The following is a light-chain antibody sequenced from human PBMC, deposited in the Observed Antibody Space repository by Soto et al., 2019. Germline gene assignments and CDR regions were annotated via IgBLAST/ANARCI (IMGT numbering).Light chain of an antibody. J-gene: IGLJ3*02. CDR1: SSDIGAYNY. Sequence: QSALTQPASVSGSPGQSITISCTGTSSDIGAYNYVSWFQQHPGKVPQLMIYAVTNRPSGVSHRFSGSKSGNTASLTISGLQAEDEADYYCSSYTTSDTLVFGGGTKLTVL. CDR3: SSYTTSDTLV. CDR2: AVT. V-gene: IGLV2-14*01.